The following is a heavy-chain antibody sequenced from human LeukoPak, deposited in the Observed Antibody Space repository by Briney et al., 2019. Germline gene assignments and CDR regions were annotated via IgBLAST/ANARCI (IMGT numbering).Heavy chain of an antibody. V-gene: IGHV3-30-3*02. CDR1: GFTFSTYA. J-gene: IGHJ4*02. D-gene: IGHD3-10*01. CDR3: AKDGGVRGYFDY. Sequence: PGRSPRLSCAGSGFTFSTYAMHWVRQAPGKGLEWVAVISSDGTKKYYADSVKGRFTISRDNSKDMLYLQMNSLRAEDTAVYYCAKDGGVRGYFDYWGQGTLVTVSS. CDR2: ISSDGTKK.